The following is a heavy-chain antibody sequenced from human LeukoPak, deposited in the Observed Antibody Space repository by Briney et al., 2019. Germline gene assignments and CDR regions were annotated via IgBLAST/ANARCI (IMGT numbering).Heavy chain of an antibody. J-gene: IGHJ4*02. D-gene: IGHD2-2*01. CDR3: AGAGVVPAANSYFDY. CDR2: ISAYSGNT. Sequence: GASVKVSCKASGYTFTTYGISWVRQAPGQGLEWMAWISAYSGNTKYAQKFQDRVTMTTDTSTSTAYMDLRSLRSDDTAVYFCAGAGVVPAANSYFDYWGQGTLVTVSS. CDR1: GYTFTTYG. V-gene: IGHV1-18*01.